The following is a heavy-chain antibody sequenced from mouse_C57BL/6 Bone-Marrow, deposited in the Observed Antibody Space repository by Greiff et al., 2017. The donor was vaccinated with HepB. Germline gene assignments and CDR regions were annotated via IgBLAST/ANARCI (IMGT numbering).Heavy chain of an antibody. V-gene: IGHV1-5*01. CDR1: GYTFTSYW. D-gene: IGHD1-1*01. J-gene: IGHJ2*01. Sequence: VQLQQSGTVLARPGASVKMSCKTSGYTFTSYWMHWVKQRPGQGLEWIGAIYPGNSDTSYNQKFKGKAKLTAVTSASTAYMELSSLTNEDSAVYYCTGGSSYDYFDYWGQGTTLTVSS. CDR3: TGGSSYDYFDY. CDR2: IYPGNSDT.